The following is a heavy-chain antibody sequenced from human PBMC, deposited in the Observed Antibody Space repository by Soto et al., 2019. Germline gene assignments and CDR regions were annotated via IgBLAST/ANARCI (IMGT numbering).Heavy chain of an antibody. J-gene: IGHJ6*02. CDR3: ARERIVVVPAAIPNYYYYGMDV. D-gene: IGHD2-2*02. CDR1: GFTFSSYE. V-gene: IGHV3-48*03. Sequence: GGSLRLSCAASGFTFSSYEMNWVRQAPGKGLEWVSYISSSGSTIYYADSVKGRFTISRDNAKNSLYLQMNSLRAEDTAVYYCARERIVVVPAAIPNYYYYGMDVWGQGTTVTVSS. CDR2: ISSSGSTI.